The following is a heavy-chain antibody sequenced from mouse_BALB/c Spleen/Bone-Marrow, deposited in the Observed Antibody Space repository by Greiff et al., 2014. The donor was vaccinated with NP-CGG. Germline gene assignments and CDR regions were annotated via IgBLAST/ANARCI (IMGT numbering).Heavy chain of an antibody. CDR3: ARGWLLRHYFDY. J-gene: IGHJ2*01. CDR1: GYTYTEYT. D-gene: IGHD2-3*01. V-gene: IGHV1-18*01. CDR2: INLNNGGT. Sequence: VQLQQSGPDLVKPGASVKISCKTSGYTYTEYTMHWVKQSHVKSLEWIGGINLNNGGTSYSQKFKGKATWTVDKSSSTAYMELRSLTSEDSAVYYCARGWLLRHYFDYWGQGTTLTVSS.